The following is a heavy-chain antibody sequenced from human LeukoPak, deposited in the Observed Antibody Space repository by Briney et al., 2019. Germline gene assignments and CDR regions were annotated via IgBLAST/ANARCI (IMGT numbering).Heavy chain of an antibody. CDR2: ISADDKA. CDR1: GFTFTTYA. V-gene: IGHV3-23*01. D-gene: IGHD6-19*01. J-gene: IGHJ3*01. Sequence: PGGSLRLSSAPSGFTFTTYAINWVRQAPGKGLEWVSGISADDKAYYADSVKGRFTISRDNSKNTVSLQMSSLRAEDTALYYCAKAVALAGTGSGFDVWGQGTRVAVSS. CDR3: AKAVALAGTGSGFDV.